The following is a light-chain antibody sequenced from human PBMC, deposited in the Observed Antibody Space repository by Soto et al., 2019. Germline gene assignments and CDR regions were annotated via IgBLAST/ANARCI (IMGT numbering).Light chain of an antibody. CDR1: QSVSSSY. CDR2: GES. Sequence: ETVLTQSPGTLSLSPGERATISCRASQSVSSSYLAWYQHKPGQAPRLLVYGESSRASGIPDRFSGSGSGTGLTLTISRLEPEDFAVYFCQQYGNSPPTFGQGTTVEVK. CDR3: QQYGNSPPT. V-gene: IGKV3-20*01. J-gene: IGKJ1*01.